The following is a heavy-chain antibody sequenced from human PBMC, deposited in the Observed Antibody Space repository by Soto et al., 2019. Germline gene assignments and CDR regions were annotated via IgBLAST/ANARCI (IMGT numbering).Heavy chain of an antibody. CDR3: AKALVGEVGATDY. D-gene: IGHD1-26*01. CDR2: ISWNSANI. CDR1: GFTFDDYA. Sequence: SGGSLRLSCTASGFTFDDYAMHWVRQGPGKGLEWVSGISWNSANIFYDDSVKGRFTISRDNAKNSFSLQMNSLRAEDTALYYCAKALVGEVGATDYWGQGTLVTVSS. J-gene: IGHJ4*02. V-gene: IGHV3-9*01.